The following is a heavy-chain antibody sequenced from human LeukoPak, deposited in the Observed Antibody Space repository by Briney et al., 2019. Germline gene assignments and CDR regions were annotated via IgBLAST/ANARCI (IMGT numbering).Heavy chain of an antibody. J-gene: IGHJ6*03. CDR1: GYTFTGYY. CDR2: INPNSGGT. D-gene: IGHD3-9*01. V-gene: IGHV1-2*06. Sequence: ASVKVSCKASGYTFTGYYMHWVRQAPGQGLEWMGRINPNSGGTNYAQNFQGRVTMTRDTSISTAYMELSRLRSEDTAVYYCARGGRDYDILTGYYLDYYYYMDVWGKGTTVTVSS. CDR3: ARGGRDYDILTGYYLDYYYYMDV.